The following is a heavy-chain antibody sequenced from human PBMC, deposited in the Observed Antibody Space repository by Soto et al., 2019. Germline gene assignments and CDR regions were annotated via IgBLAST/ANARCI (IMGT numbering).Heavy chain of an antibody. CDR2: ISANNGNT. V-gene: IGHV1-18*04. Sequence: GASVKVSCKASGYTFTSYYMHWVRQAPGQGLEWMGLISANNGNTSYAQKLQGRVTMTTDTSTSTAYMELRSLRSDDTAVYYCARVDYDYIWGSYPAHYFDYWGQGTLVTVSS. CDR1: GYTFTSYY. J-gene: IGHJ4*02. D-gene: IGHD3-16*01. CDR3: ARVDYDYIWGSYPAHYFDY.